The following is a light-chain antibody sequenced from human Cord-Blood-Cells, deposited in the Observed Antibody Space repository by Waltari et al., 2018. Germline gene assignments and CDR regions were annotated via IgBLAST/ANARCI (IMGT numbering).Light chain of an antibody. CDR2: AAS. CDR1: HGISSY. Sequence: DIQLTQSPPLPSASAGERVTITRRVRHGISSYLAGYHHKPGKAPKLLIYAASTLQSGVPSRCCGGGSGTEFSLTISSLQHADFATDYCQQLNSYPPVTFGQGTRLEIK. J-gene: IGKJ5*01. CDR3: QQLNSYPPVT. V-gene: IGKV1-9*01.